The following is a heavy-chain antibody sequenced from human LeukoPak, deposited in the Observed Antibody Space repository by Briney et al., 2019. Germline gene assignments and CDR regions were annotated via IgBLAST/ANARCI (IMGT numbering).Heavy chain of an antibody. V-gene: IGHV4-61*02. CDR2: IYTSGST. Sequence: TSETLSLTCTVSGGSISSGSYYWSWIRQPAGKGLEWIGRIYTSGSTNYNPSLKSRVTISVDTSKNQFSLKLSSVTAADTAVYYSARSRGYSYGPRQAFDIWGQGTMVTVSS. J-gene: IGHJ3*02. D-gene: IGHD5-18*01. CDR1: GGSISSGSYY. CDR3: ARSRGYSYGPRQAFDI.